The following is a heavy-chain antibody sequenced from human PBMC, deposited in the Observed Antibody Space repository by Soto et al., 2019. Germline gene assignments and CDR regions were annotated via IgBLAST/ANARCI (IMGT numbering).Heavy chain of an antibody. CDR3: AKDYQVAILGYYFDY. J-gene: IGHJ4*02. D-gene: IGHD3-3*01. V-gene: IGHV3-30*18. CDR2: ISYDGSNK. CDR1: GFTFSSYG. Sequence: GGSLRLSCAASGFTFSSYGMHWVRHAPGKGLEWVAVISYDGSNKYYADPVKGRFTISRDNSKNTLYLQMNSLRAEDTAVYYCAKDYQVAILGYYFDYWGQGTLVTVSS.